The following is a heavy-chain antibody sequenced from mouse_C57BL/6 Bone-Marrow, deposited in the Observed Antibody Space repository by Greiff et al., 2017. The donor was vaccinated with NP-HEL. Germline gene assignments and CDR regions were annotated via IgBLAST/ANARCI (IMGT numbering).Heavy chain of an antibody. CDR1: GFTFSDYY. J-gene: IGHJ4*01. V-gene: IGHV5-16*01. Sequence: EVQLVESEGGLVQPGSSMKLSCTASGFTFSDYYMAWVRQVPEKGLEWVANINYDGSSTYYLDSLKSRFIISRDNAKNILYLQMSSLKSEDTATYYCARFPMDYWGQGTLVTVSS. CDR2: INYDGSST. CDR3: ARFPMDY.